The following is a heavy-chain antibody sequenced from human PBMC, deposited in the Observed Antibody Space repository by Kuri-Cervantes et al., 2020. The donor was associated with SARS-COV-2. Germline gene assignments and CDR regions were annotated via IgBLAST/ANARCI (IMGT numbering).Heavy chain of an antibody. Sequence: ASVKVSCKASGYTFTSYYMHWVRQAPGQGLEWMGITNPSGGSTSYAQKFQGRVTMTRDTSTSTVYMELSSLRSEDTAVYYCARADIVVVVAAGGAFDIWGQGTMVTVSS. CDR1: GYTFTSYY. CDR3: ARADIVVVVAAGGAFDI. V-gene: IGHV1-46*01. J-gene: IGHJ3*02. CDR2: TNPSGGST. D-gene: IGHD2-15*01.